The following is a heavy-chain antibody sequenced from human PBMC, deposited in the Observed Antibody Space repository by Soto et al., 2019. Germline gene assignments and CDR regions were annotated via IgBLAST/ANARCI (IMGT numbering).Heavy chain of an antibody. J-gene: IGHJ6*02. CDR3: ALRPNYGSGSYSYYYYSGMDV. D-gene: IGHD3-10*01. CDR2: IDPSDSYT. CDR1: GYSFTSYW. V-gene: IGHV5-10-1*01. Sequence: GESLKISCKGSGYSFTSYWISWVRQMPGKGLEWMGRIDPSDSYTNYSPSFQGHVTISADKSISTAYLQWSSLKAPDTAMYYCALRPNYGSGSYSYYYYSGMDVWGQGTTVTVSS.